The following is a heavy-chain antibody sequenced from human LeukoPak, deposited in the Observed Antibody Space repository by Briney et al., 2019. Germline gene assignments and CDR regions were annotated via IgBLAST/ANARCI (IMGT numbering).Heavy chain of an antibody. V-gene: IGHV3-7*01. CDR2: INPDGSVK. CDR3: AKLLGTATRYDY. Sequence: GGSLRLPCAASGYTLRSNLMSWVRQAPGKGLEGVASINPDGSVKHHVDSVKGRFTISRDNAKNSLFLQMDTLRAEDTAVYYCAKLLGTATRYDYWGQGTLVIVSS. CDR1: GYTLRSNL. J-gene: IGHJ4*02. D-gene: IGHD1-1*01.